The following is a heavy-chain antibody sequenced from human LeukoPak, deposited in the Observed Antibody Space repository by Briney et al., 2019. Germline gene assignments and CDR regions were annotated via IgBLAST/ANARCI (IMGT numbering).Heavy chain of an antibody. CDR2: INPNSGGT. J-gene: IGHJ4*02. CDR1: GYTFTGYY. CDR3: ASSSSGLDFDY. D-gene: IGHD6-19*01. V-gene: IGHV1-2*02. Sequence: ASVKVSCKASGYTFTGYYMHWVLQAPGHGLEWMGWINPNSGGTNYAQKFQGRVTMTRDTSISTAYMELSRLRSDDTAVYYCASSSSGLDFDYWGQGTLVVVSS.